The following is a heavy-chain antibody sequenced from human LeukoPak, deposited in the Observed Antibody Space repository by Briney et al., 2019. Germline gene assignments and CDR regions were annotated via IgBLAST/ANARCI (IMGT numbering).Heavy chain of an antibody. J-gene: IGHJ6*03. V-gene: IGHV3-23*01. Sequence: GGSLRLSCAASGFTFSNAWMSWVRQAPGKGLEWVSAISGSGGSTYYADSVKGRFTISRDNSKNTLYLQMNSLRAEDTAVYYCAKNYDILTGYYYYYYYYYMGVWGKGTTVTVSS. CDR3: AKNYDILTGYYYYYYYYYMGV. D-gene: IGHD3-9*01. CDR2: ISGSGGST. CDR1: GFTFSNAW.